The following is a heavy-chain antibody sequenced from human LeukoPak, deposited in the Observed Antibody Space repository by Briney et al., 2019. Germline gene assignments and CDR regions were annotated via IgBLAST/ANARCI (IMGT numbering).Heavy chain of an antibody. D-gene: IGHD3-22*01. CDR2: ISSSSSTI. CDR3: GRDYYDSSGYYQSNY. Sequence: GGSLRLSCAASGFTFSNYNMNWVRQAPGKGLEWVSYISSSSSTIYYADSVKGRFTISRDNAKNSLYLQMNRLRAEDTAVYYCGRDYYDSSGYYQSNYWGQGTLGTVSS. J-gene: IGHJ4*02. V-gene: IGHV3-48*01. CDR1: GFTFSNYN.